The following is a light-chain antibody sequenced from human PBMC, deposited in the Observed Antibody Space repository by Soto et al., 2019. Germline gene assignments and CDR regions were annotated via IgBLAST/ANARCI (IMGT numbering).Light chain of an antibody. Sequence: DIQMTQSPSTLSASLGDRVTITCRASQSISSWLAWYQQKPGKAPKLLIYDASSLESGVPSRFRGSGSGTEFTLTISSLQPDDFETYYCQQDLRPPLTFGPGTKVDIK. J-gene: IGKJ3*01. CDR3: QQDLRPPLT. CDR2: DAS. V-gene: IGKV1-5*01. CDR1: QSISSW.